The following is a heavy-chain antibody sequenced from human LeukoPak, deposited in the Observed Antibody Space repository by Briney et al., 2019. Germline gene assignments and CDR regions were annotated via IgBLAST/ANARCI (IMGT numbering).Heavy chain of an antibody. CDR2: ISSSGSTI. D-gene: IGHD3-10*01. Sequence: GSLRLSFAASGFPFSDYYMSWIRQAPGKGLEWVSYISSSGSTIYYADSVKGRFTISRDNAKNSLYLQMNSLRAEDTAMYYCARDWGYYYGSRDWFDPWGQGTLVTVSS. V-gene: IGHV3-11*04. CDR3: ARDWGYYYGSRDWFDP. J-gene: IGHJ5*02. CDR1: GFPFSDYY.